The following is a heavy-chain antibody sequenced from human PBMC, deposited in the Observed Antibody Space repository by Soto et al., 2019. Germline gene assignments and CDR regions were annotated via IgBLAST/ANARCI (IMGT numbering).Heavy chain of an antibody. V-gene: IGHV3-21*01. D-gene: IGHD2-21*01. Sequence: EVQLVESGGGLVKPGGSLRLSCAASGFTFNTYDMNWVRQAPGKGLEWVPAITTSSAYIYYADSLKGRITIYRDNAKNSLFLQMNSLRAEDTAVYYCVRSGTARLLRHSWFDTWGQGTLVTVSS. J-gene: IGHJ5*02. CDR1: GFTFNTYD. CDR2: ITTSSAYI. CDR3: VRSGTARLLRHSWFDT.